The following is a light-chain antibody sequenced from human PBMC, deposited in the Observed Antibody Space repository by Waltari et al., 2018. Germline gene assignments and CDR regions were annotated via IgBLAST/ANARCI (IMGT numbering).Light chain of an antibody. V-gene: IGKV1-39*01. Sequence: IQMPQPPPSLSASIGDRVTITCRASHHIDNNLNWYQQKPGKAPKLLIYAASTLQSGVPSRFTGSGYGTDFTLTISSLQPEDIATYSCQQSQGVPFTFGQGTKVELK. CDR3: QQSQGVPFT. CDR1: HHIDNN. CDR2: AAS. J-gene: IGKJ2*01.